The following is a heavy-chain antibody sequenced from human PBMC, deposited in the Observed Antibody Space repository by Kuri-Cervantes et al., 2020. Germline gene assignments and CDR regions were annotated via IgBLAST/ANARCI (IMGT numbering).Heavy chain of an antibody. Sequence: GGSLRLSCAASGFTVDDYAMHWVRQAPGKGLEWVSGISWNSGSIGYADSVKGRFTISRDNAKNSLYLQMNSLRAEDTALYYCAKDWKTSGFLEWHERNYYYYYGMDVWGQGTTVTVSS. CDR3: AKDWKTSGFLEWHERNYYYYYGMDV. J-gene: IGHJ6*02. V-gene: IGHV3-9*01. CDR1: GFTVDDYA. CDR2: ISWNSGSI. D-gene: IGHD3-3*01.